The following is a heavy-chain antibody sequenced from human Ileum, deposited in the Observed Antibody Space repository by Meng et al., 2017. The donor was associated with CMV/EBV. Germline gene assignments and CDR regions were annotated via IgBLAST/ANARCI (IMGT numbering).Heavy chain of an antibody. Sequence: YYWSWIRQPPGKGLEWIGYIYYSGSTYYNPSLKSRVTISVDTSKNQFSLKLSSVTAADMAVYYCARGRLRYCSSTSCYTAPAEYFQHWGQGTLVTVSS. CDR1: YY. CDR2: IYYSGST. J-gene: IGHJ1*01. CDR3: ARGRLRYCSSTSCYTAPAEYFQH. V-gene: IGHV4-30-4*08. D-gene: IGHD2-2*02.